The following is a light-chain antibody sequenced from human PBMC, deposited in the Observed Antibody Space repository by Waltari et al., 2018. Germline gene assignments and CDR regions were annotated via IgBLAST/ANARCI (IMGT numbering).Light chain of an antibody. CDR3: QQDGSSPLFT. CDR1: QSVSSSY. Sequence: IVLTQSPGTLSLSPGDRATLSCRASQSVSSSYLAWYQQKPGQAPRLRIDGASSRATGIPDRFSGSGSGTDFTLTISRLEPEDFAVYYCQQDGSSPLFTFGPGTKVDIK. V-gene: IGKV3-20*01. J-gene: IGKJ3*01. CDR2: GAS.